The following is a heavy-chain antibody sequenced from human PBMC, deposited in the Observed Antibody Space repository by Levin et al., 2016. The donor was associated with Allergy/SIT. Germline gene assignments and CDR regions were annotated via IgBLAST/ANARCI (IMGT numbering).Heavy chain of an antibody. CDR2: ITGSGGDT. Sequence: WIRQPPGKGLEYVSVITGSGGDTYHADSVRGRFTISRDNSKNMLYLQMNSLRADDTAVYYCAKGSRFNCDGYSCYHFDSWGQGTLVTVSS. D-gene: IGHD5-12*01. CDR3: AKGSRFNCDGYSCYHFDS. J-gene: IGHJ4*02. V-gene: IGHV3-23*01.